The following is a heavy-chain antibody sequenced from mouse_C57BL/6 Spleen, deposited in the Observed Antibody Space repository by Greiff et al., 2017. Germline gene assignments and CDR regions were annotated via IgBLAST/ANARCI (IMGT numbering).Heavy chain of an antibody. J-gene: IGHJ2*01. Sequence: QVQLQQSGAELARPGASVKMSCKASGYTFTSYTMHWVKQRPGQGLEWIGYINPSSGYTKYNQKFKDKATLTADKSSSTAYMQLSSLTSEDSAVYYCARSGITALFAYWGQGTTLTVSS. D-gene: IGHD1-2*01. CDR3: ARSGITALFAY. CDR2: INPSSGYT. CDR1: GYTFTSYT. V-gene: IGHV1-4*01.